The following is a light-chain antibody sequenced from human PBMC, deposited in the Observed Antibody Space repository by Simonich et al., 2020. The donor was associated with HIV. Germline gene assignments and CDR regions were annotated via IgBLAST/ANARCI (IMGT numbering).Light chain of an antibody. Sequence: EIVMTQSPATLSVSPGERATLSCRARQSVSSNLAGYQQKPGQAPRLLIYRAPTRATGIPAKFSGSWSGTEFTLTISSMQSEDIAVYYCQQYNNRPLTFGGGTKVEIK. CDR1: QSVSSN. J-gene: IGKJ4*01. CDR3: QQYNNRPLT. CDR2: RAP. V-gene: IGKV3-15*01.